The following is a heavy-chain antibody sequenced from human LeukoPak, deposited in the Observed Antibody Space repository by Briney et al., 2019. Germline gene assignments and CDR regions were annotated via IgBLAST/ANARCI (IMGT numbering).Heavy chain of an antibody. CDR3: ARDRPYIVVVPAAKPFDY. D-gene: IGHD2-2*01. Sequence: ASVKVSCKASGYTFTSYGISWVRQAPGQGLEWMGWITAYNGTTNYAQNLQGRVTMTTDRSTNTAYMELRSLRSDDTAVYYCARDRPYIVVVPAAKPFDYWGQGTLVTVSS. CDR2: ITAYNGTT. J-gene: IGHJ4*02. V-gene: IGHV1-18*01. CDR1: GYTFTSYG.